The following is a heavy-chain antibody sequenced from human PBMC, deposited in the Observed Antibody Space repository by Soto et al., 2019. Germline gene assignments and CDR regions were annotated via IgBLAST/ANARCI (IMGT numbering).Heavy chain of an antibody. CDR2: IYYSGST. CDR1: GGSIGSYY. J-gene: IGHJ4*02. CDR3: ARDPFAGPDY. Sequence: SETLSLTCTVSGGSIGSYYWSWIRQPPGKGLEWIGYIYYSGSTNYNPSLKSRVTISVDTSKNQFSLKLSSVTAADTAVYYCARDPFAGPDYWGQGTLVTVSS. V-gene: IGHV4-59*01.